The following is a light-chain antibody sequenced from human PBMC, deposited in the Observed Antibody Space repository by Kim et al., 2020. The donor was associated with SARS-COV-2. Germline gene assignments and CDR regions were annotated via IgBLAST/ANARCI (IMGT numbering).Light chain of an antibody. CDR2: GKN. CDR1: SLRSYY. Sequence: SSELTQDPAVSVALGQTVRITCQGDSLRSYYASWYQQKPGQAPVLVIYGKNNRPSGIPDRFSGSSSGNTASLTITGAQAEDEADYYCNSRDSSGNNLVFGGGTKVTVL. CDR3: NSRDSSGNNLV. V-gene: IGLV3-19*01. J-gene: IGLJ2*01.